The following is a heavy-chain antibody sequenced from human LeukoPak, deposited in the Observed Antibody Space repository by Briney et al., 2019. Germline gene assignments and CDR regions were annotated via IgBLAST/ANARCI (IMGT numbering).Heavy chain of an antibody. J-gene: IGHJ4*02. Sequence: PGGSLRLSCAASGFTFSSYSMNWVRQPPGKGLEWIGEINHSGSTNYNPSLKSRVTISVDTSKNQFSLKLSSVTAADTAVYYCARDRDYHFDYWGQGTLVTVSS. CDR2: INHSGST. CDR3: ARDRDYHFDY. V-gene: IGHV4-34*01. D-gene: IGHD4-11*01. CDR1: GFTFSSYS.